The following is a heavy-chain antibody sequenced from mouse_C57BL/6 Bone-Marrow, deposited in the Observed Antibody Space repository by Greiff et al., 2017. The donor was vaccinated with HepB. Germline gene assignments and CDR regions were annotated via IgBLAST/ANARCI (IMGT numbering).Heavy chain of an antibody. CDR2: IRLKSDNYAT. CDR3: TPGNYGWFDY. CDR1: GFTFSNYW. D-gene: IGHD2-1*01. Sequence: DVHLVESGGGLVQPGGSMKLSCVASGFTFSNYWMNWVRQSPEKGLEWVAQIRLKSDNYATHYAESVKGRFTISRDDSKSSVYLQMNNLRAEDTGSYYCTPGNYGWFDYWGQGTTLTVSS. V-gene: IGHV6-3*01. J-gene: IGHJ2*01.